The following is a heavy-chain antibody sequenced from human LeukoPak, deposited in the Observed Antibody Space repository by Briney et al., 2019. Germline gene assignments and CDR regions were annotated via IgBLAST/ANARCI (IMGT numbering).Heavy chain of an antibody. CDR3: ARGRGYSYGGYYYYNIDV. J-gene: IGHJ6*02. V-gene: IGHV3-64D*09. CDR1: GFIFSSYA. D-gene: IGHD5-18*01. Sequence: PGGSLRLSCSASGFIFSSYAMHWVRQAPGKGLEYVSGISSNGGSTYYADSVKGRFTISRDNSKNTLYLQMSSLRGEDTAVYYCARGRGYSYGGYYYYNIDVWGQGTTVTVSS. CDR2: ISSNGGST.